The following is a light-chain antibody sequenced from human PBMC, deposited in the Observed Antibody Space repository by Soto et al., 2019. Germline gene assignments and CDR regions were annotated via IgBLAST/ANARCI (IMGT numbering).Light chain of an antibody. CDR2: GAS. Sequence: EIVLTQSPGTLSLSPGERAKLYCRASQSVSNNYLAWYQQKPGQAPRLLIYGASNRATGIPDRFSGSGSGTDFTLTISRLEPEDFAVYYCQQYGSSGTFGQGTKVDIK. V-gene: IGKV3-20*01. CDR1: QSVSNNY. J-gene: IGKJ1*01. CDR3: QQYGSSGT.